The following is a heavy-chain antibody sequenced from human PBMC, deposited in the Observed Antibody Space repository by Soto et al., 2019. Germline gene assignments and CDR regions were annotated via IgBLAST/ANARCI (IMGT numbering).Heavy chain of an antibody. D-gene: IGHD2-15*01. CDR1: GGSISSVSYY. J-gene: IGHJ4*02. CDR2: ISYSGST. V-gene: IGHV4-39*01. CDR3: ARSKTIDGGVVAATGGRDYFDY. Sequence: LVTLSLTCTVSGGSISSVSYYWGLIRQSPEKGLEWIASISYSGSTYYNPTLKSRVTMSIDTSKNQFSLKLSSVTAADTAVYYCARSKTIDGGVVAATGGRDYFDYWGQGTLVTVSS.